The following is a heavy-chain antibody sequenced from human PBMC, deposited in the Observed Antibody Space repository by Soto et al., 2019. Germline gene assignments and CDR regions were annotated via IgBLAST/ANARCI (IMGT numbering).Heavy chain of an antibody. J-gene: IGHJ4*02. V-gene: IGHV3-13*01. Sequence: GGSLRLSCAASGFTFSTYDMNWVRQVTGKGLEWVSGIGTAGDTYYPGSVQGRFTISRENAKNSLYLQMNSLRAGDTAVYYCARVKSATAAAYDYWGQGTLVTVSS. CDR2: IGTAGDT. CDR3: ARVKSATAAAYDY. D-gene: IGHD6-25*01. CDR1: GFTFSTYD.